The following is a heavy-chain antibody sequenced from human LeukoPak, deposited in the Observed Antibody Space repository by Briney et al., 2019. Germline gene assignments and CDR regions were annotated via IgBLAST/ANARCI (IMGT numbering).Heavy chain of an antibody. CDR1: GFTFSNCD. Sequence: GGSLRLSCAASGFTFSNCDMHWVRQAPGKGLEWVAVIWYDGSNKYYADSVKGRFTISRDKSKNTLYLQMNSLRAEDTAVYYCAKGIYGGNPIHFDYWGQGTLVTVSS. V-gene: IGHV3-33*03. J-gene: IGHJ4*02. D-gene: IGHD4/OR15-4a*01. CDR2: IWYDGSNK. CDR3: AKGIYGGNPIHFDY.